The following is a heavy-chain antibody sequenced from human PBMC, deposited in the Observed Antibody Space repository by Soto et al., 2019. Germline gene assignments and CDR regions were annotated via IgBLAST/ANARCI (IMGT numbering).Heavy chain of an antibody. D-gene: IGHD5-12*01. CDR3: AKDKRKEATIKPVPFDY. Sequence: QVQLVESGGGVVQPGRSLRLSCAASGFTFSSYGMHWVRQAPGKGLEWVAVISYDGSNKYYADSVKGRFTISRDNSKNPLYLQMNSLRAEDTAVYYCAKDKRKEATIKPVPFDYWGQGTLVTVSS. CDR2: ISYDGSNK. V-gene: IGHV3-30*18. CDR1: GFTFSSYG. J-gene: IGHJ4*02.